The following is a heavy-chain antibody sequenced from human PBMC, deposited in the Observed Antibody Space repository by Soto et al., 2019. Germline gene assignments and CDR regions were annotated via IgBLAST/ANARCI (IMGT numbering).Heavy chain of an antibody. CDR3: ARDYTYYDILTGYLYY. D-gene: IGHD3-9*01. V-gene: IGHV1-3*01. Sequence: ASVKVSCKASGYTLTSYAMHWVRQAPGQRLEWMGWINAGNGNTKYSQKFQGRVTITRDTSASTAYMELSSLRSEDTAVYYCARDYTYYDILTGYLYYWGQGTLVTVSS. CDR2: INAGNGNT. J-gene: IGHJ4*02. CDR1: GYTLTSYA.